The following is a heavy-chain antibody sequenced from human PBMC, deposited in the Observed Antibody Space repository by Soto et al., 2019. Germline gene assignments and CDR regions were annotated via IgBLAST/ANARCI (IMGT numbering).Heavy chain of an antibody. CDR1: GFTFSSYA. CDR3: AKVGSSAWYHNSYFDY. CDR2: ISSTGST. Sequence: GGSLRLSCAASGFTFSSYAMTWFRQAPGKGLEWLSVISSTGSTYFADSVKGRFTISRDNSKNTLSLQMHSLRVDDTAVYYCAKVGSSAWYHNSYFDYWGQGTLVTVSS. D-gene: IGHD6-19*01. J-gene: IGHJ4*02. V-gene: IGHV3-23*01.